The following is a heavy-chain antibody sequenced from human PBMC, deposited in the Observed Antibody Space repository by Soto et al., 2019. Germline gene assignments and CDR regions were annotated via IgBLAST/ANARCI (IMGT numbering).Heavy chain of an antibody. CDR3: ARGTPVLRYFDWSAGFDI. D-gene: IGHD3-9*01. J-gene: IGHJ3*02. CDR1: GGSITSYY. Sequence: ETVSLTPTVFGGSITSYYGTWIRQHPVKGLEWIGYIYYSGSTNYNPSIKSRVTISVDTSKNQFSLKLSSVTAADTAVYYCARGTPVLRYFDWSAGFDIWGQGTMVTVS. V-gene: IGHV4-59*01. CDR2: IYYSGST.